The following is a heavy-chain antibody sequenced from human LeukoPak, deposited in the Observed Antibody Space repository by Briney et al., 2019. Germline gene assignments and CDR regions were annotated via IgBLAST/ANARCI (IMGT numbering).Heavy chain of an antibody. Sequence: GASVKVSCKASGYTFTSYGISWVRRAPGQGLEWMGWISAYNGNTNYAQKLQGRVTMTTDTSTSTAYMELRSLRSDDTAVYYCARARYSGYDVGAVDYWGQGTLVTVSS. CDR1: GYTFTSYG. V-gene: IGHV1-18*01. J-gene: IGHJ4*02. CDR2: ISAYNGNT. CDR3: ARARYSGYDVGAVDY. D-gene: IGHD5-12*01.